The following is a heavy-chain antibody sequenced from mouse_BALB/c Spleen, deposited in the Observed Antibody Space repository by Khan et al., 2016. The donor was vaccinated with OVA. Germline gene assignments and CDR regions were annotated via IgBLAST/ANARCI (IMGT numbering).Heavy chain of an antibody. V-gene: IGHV9-1*02. D-gene: IGHD1-2*01. CDR1: GYTFTNYG. Sequence: QIQLVQSGPELKKPGETVKISCKASGYTFTNYGMNWVKQAPGKGLKWMGWINTCTGEPTYADDFKGRFAFSLETSASTAYLQINNLKNEDMATYFCARTFTTATSYFDVWGAGTTVTVSS. CDR3: ARTFTTATSYFDV. J-gene: IGHJ1*01. CDR2: INTCTGEP.